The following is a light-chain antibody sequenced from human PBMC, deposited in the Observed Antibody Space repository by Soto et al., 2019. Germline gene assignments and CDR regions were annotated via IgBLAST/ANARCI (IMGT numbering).Light chain of an antibody. V-gene: IGKV1-5*03. J-gene: IGKJ1*01. Sequence: MTQTPLSLPVTPGEPASISCRPSQSLLDSDDGNTYLAWYQQKPGKAPKLLIYKASTLKSGVPSRFSGSGSGTEFTLTISSLQPDDFATYYCQHYNSYSEAFGQGTKVDIK. CDR3: QHYNSYSEA. CDR1: QSLLDSDDGNTY. CDR2: KAS.